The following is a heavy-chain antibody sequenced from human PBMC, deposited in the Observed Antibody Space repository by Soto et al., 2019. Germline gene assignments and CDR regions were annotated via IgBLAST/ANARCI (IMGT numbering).Heavy chain of an antibody. J-gene: IGHJ4*02. Sequence: QVQLVQSGAEVKKPGASVKVSCKASGYTFTSFGISWVRQAPGQGLEWMGWISAYNANTYYAQKFQGRVTMTTDTSTNTAYMELRSLRSDDTAVYFCAREWGARSEYSSGWYEDYWGQGTRVTVSS. CDR2: ISAYNANT. CDR3: AREWGARSEYSSGWYEDY. CDR1: GYTFTSFG. D-gene: IGHD6-19*01. V-gene: IGHV1-18*01.